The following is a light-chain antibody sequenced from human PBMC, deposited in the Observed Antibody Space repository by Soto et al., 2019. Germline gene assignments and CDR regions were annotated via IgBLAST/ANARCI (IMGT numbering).Light chain of an antibody. Sequence: DIVMTQSPDSLAVSLGERATINCKSGQSVLHSSNNKNYLAWYQQKPGQPPKLLIFWASTRASGVPDRFSGSGSGTDFTLTISSLQAVDVAIYYCQQYYTTPKTFGQGTKVEI. J-gene: IGKJ1*01. CDR2: WAS. V-gene: IGKV4-1*01. CDR3: QQYYTTPKT. CDR1: QSVLHSSNNKNY.